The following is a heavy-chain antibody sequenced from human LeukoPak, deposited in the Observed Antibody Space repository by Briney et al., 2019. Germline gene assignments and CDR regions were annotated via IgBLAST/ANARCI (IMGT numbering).Heavy chain of an antibody. V-gene: IGHV3-21*01. CDR2: ISSSSSYI. D-gene: IGHD3-3*01. J-gene: IGHJ4*02. CDR1: GFTFSSYS. Sequence: PGGSLRLSCAASGFTFSSYSMNWVRQAPGKGLEWVSSISSSSSYIYYADSVKGRFTISRDNAKNSLYLQMNSLRAEDTAVYHCARDGPYDFWSGYYRDYWGQGTLVTVSS. CDR3: ARDGPYDFWSGYYRDY.